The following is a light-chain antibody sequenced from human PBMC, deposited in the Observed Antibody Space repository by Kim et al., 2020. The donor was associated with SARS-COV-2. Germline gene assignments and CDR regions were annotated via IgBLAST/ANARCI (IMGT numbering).Light chain of an antibody. V-gene: IGKV3D-15*01. CDR2: GAS. CDR1: QSVSSN. Sequence: EIVMTQSPATLSVSPGERATLSCRASQSVSSNLAWYQQKPGQAPRLLIYGASTRATGIPARFSGSGSGTEFTLTISSLQSEDFAVYYCQQYNNWPPFLTFGGGAEVDIK. CDR3: QQYNNWPPFLT. J-gene: IGKJ4*01.